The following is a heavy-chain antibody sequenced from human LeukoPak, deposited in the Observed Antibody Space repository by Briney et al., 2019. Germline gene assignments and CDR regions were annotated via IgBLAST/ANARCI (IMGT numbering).Heavy chain of an antibody. CDR2: IHHSGST. Sequence: SETLSLTCTVSGGSISSPTYYWAWLRPPPGQELEWIKTIHHSGSTYDNPSLKSRFTMSVDTSKNQFFLNLSSVTAADTAVYYCARLGGYHDPPDYWGQGTLVTVSS. J-gene: IGHJ4*02. CDR1: GGSISSPTYY. V-gene: IGHV4-39*01. CDR3: ARLGGYHDPPDY. D-gene: IGHD3-16*02.